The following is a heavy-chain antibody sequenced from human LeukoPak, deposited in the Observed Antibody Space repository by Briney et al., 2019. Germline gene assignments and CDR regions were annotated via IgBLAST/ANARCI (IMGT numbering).Heavy chain of an antibody. J-gene: IGHJ4*02. CDR3: ARAYSSGWYRRFGY. D-gene: IGHD6-19*01. CDR2: INPNSGDT. V-gene: IGHV1-2*02. Sequence: ASVKVSCKASGYTFTGYYIHWVRQAPGQGLEWMGWINPNSGDTIYAQKFQGRVTMTRDTSISTAYMELSRLRSDDTAVYYCARAYSSGWYRRFGYWGQGTLVTVSS. CDR1: GYTFTGYY.